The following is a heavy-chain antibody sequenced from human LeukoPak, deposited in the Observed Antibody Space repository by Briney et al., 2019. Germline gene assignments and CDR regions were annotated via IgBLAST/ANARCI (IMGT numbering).Heavy chain of an antibody. CDR3: ARVVTGDYFDY. D-gene: IGHD2-21*02. CDR2: IYSGGST. CDR1: GFTVSSNY. Sequence: GGSLGLSCAASGFTVSSNYMSWVRQAPGKGLEWVSVIYSGGSTYYADSVKGRFTISRDNSKNTLYLQMNSLRAEDTAVYYCARVVTGDYFDYWGQGTLVTVSS. J-gene: IGHJ4*02. V-gene: IGHV3-53*01.